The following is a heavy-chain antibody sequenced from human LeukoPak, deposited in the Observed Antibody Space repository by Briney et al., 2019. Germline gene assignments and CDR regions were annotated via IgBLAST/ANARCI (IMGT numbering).Heavy chain of an antibody. V-gene: IGHV1-2*02. CDR2: INPNSGGT. J-gene: IGHJ3*02. Sequence: ASVKVSCKASGYTFTNYDINWVRQAPGQGLEWTGWINPNSGGTNYAQKFQGRVTMTRDTSISTAYMELSRLRSDDTAVYYCARGGRWLRDAFDIWGQGTMVTVSS. D-gene: IGHD5-12*01. CDR3: ARGGRWLRDAFDI. CDR1: GYTFTNYD.